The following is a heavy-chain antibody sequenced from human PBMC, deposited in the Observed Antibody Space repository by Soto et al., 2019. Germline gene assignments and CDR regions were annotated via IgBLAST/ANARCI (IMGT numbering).Heavy chain of an antibody. V-gene: IGHV4-39*01. D-gene: IGHD2-21*02. J-gene: IGHJ3*02. Sequence: SETLSLTCTVSGGSISSSSYYWGWIRQPPGKGLEWIGSIYYSGSTYYNPSLKSRVTISVDTSKNQFSLKLSSVTAADTAVYYCARHKNGGNLDNAFDIWGQGTMVTVSS. CDR1: GGSISSSSYY. CDR2: IYYSGST. CDR3: ARHKNGGNLDNAFDI.